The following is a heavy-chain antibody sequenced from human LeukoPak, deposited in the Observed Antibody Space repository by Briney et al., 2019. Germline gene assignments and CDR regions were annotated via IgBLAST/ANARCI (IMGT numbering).Heavy chain of an antibody. V-gene: IGHV4-59*01. Sequence: PSETLSLTCTVSGGSISSYYWSWIRQPPGKGLEWIGYIYYSGSTNYNPSLKSRVTISVDTSKNQFSLKLSSVTAADTAVYYCARDLISPSYYDFWSALPVAFDIWGQGTMVTVSS. CDR2: IYYSGST. CDR3: ARDLISPSYYDFWSALPVAFDI. J-gene: IGHJ3*02. CDR1: GGSISSYY. D-gene: IGHD3-3*01.